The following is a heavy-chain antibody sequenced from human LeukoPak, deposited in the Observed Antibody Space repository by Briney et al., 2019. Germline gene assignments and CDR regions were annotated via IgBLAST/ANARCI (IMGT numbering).Heavy chain of an antibody. V-gene: IGHV4-39*01. Sequence: SETLSLTCTVSGGSITSSDYHWGWIRQPPGKGLEWIGRMYHSGSTYHNPSLKSRVTISVDTSKNQFSLKLNSVTAADTAVYYCARHVGQQLFYYYYGLDVWGQGTTVSVSS. CDR1: GGSITSSDYH. CDR2: MYHSGST. CDR3: ARHVGQQLFYYYYGLDV. J-gene: IGHJ6*02. D-gene: IGHD6-13*01.